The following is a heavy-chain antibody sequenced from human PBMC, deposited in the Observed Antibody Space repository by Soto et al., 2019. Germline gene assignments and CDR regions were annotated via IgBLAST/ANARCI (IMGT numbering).Heavy chain of an antibody. CDR1: GGTFSSYA. CDR2: IIPIFGTA. J-gene: IGHJ3*02. V-gene: IGHV1-69*01. CDR3: ARGIADYYDSSGYYLGAFDI. D-gene: IGHD3-22*01. Sequence: QVQLVQSGAEVKKPGSSVQVSCKASGGTFSSYAISWVRQAPGQGLEWMGGIIPIFGTANYAQKFQGRVTITADESTSTAYMELSSLRSEDTAVYYCARGIADYYDSSGYYLGAFDIWGQGTMVTVSS.